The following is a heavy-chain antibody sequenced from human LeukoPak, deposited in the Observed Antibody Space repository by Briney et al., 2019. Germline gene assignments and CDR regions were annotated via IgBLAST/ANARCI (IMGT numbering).Heavy chain of an antibody. CDR3: ARDATPGYFDY. J-gene: IGHJ4*02. V-gene: IGHV3-53*01. Sequence: PGGSLRLSCAASGFTVSSNYVSWVRQAPGKGLEWVSDIYSGGSTYYADSVKVRFTLYRDNSKNTLYLQRNSLSAEDTAVYYCARDATPGYFDYWGQGTLVTVSS. CDR2: IYSGGST. CDR1: GFTVSSNY.